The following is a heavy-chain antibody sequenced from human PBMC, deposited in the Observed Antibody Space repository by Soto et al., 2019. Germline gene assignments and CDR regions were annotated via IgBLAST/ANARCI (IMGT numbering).Heavy chain of an antibody. CDR1: GFTFSSYW. V-gene: IGHV3-74*01. J-gene: IGHJ5*02. D-gene: IGHD3-3*01. CDR2: INSDGSST. CDR3: ARDFSAGRGPYFWASRNWFDP. Sequence: PGGSLRLSCAASGFTFSSYWMHWVRQAPGKGLVWVSRINSDGSSTSYADSVKGRFTISRDNAKNTLYLQMNSLRAEDTAVYYCARDFSAGRGPYFWASRNWFDPWGQGTLVTVS.